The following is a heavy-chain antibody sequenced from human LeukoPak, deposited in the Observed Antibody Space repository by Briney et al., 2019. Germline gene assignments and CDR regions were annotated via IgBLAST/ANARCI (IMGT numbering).Heavy chain of an antibody. Sequence: PGGSLRLSCAASGFTFSDYAMHWVRQAPGKGLEWVAVISNDGGYNYYVDSVKGRFTISRDNSKNTLYLQMNSLRAEDTAVYYCARESPRYYYGMDVWGQGTTVTVSS. J-gene: IGHJ6*02. CDR3: ARESPRYYYGMDV. CDR1: GFTFSDYA. V-gene: IGHV3-30*14. CDR2: ISNDGGYN.